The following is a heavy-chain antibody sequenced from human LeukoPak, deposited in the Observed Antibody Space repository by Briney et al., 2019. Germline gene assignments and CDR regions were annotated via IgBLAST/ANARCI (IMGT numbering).Heavy chain of an antibody. D-gene: IGHD1-26*01. CDR1: GFTLSSYA. CDR2: ISYDGSNK. J-gene: IGHJ4*02. CDR3: ARCRIVGAIDY. Sequence: PGGSLRLSCAASGFTLSSYAMHWVRQAPGKGLEWVAVISYDGSNKYYADSVKGRFTISRDNSKNTLYLQMNSLRAEDTAVYYCARCRIVGAIDYWGQGTLVTVSS. V-gene: IGHV3-30*04.